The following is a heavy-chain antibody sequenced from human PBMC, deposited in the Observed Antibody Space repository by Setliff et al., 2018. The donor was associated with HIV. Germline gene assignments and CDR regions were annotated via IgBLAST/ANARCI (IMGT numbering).Heavy chain of an antibody. D-gene: IGHD1-26*01. CDR3: ARGGATGYYYYYMDV. CDR2: IIPIFGTA. Sequence: SVKVSCKASGYTFTSYGISWLRQAPGQGLEWMGGIIPIFGTANYAQKFQGRVTITTDESTSTAYMELSSLRSEDTAVYYCARGGATGYYYYYMDVWGKGTTVTVSS. J-gene: IGHJ6*03. CDR1: GYTFTSYG. V-gene: IGHV1-69*05.